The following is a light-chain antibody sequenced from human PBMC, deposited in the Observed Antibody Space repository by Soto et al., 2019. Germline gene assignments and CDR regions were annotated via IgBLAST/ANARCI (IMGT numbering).Light chain of an antibody. CDR2: RNN. V-gene: IGLV1-47*01. CDR3: AAWDDSLSGSYV. Sequence: QSVLTQPPSASETPGQRVTISCSGSSSNIGSNYVYWYRQLPGTAPKLLIYRNNQRPSGVPDRFSGSKSGTSASLAISGLRSEDEADYYCAAWDDSLSGSYVFGTGTKVTVL. CDR1: SSNIGSNY. J-gene: IGLJ1*01.